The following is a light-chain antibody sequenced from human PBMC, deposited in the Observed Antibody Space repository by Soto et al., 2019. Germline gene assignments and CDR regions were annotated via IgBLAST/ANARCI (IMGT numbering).Light chain of an antibody. CDR2: GAL. V-gene: IGKV3-20*01. CDR3: QHYGSSPYT. CDR1: QSVSSTY. J-gene: IGKJ2*01. Sequence: EIVLTQSPDTLSLSPGERATVSCRASQSVSSTYLGWYQQKPGQAPRLLIYGALSRATGIPDRFSGSGSGTDYTLSITRLEPEDFAVYYCQHYGSSPYTFGQGTKLEIK.